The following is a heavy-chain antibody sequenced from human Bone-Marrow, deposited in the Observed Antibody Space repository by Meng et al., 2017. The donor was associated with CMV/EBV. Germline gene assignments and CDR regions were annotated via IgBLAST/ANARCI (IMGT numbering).Heavy chain of an antibody. V-gene: IGHV1-69*10. J-gene: IGHJ6*02. CDR2: IIPILGIA. Sequence: SVKVSCKASGGTFSSYAISWVRQAPGQGLEWMEGIIPILGIANYAQKFQGRVTITADKSTSTAYMELSSLRSEDTAVYYCARGRDIVVVPAAKPGLYGMDVWGQGTTVTVSS. CDR1: GGTFSSYA. D-gene: IGHD2-2*02. CDR3: ARGRDIVVVPAAKPGLYGMDV.